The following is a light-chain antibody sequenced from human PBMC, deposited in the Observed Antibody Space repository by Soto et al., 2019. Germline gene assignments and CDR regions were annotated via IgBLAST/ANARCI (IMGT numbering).Light chain of an antibody. V-gene: IGKV1-39*01. CDR2: AAS. J-gene: IGKJ5*01. Sequence: DVQMTQSPSSLSASVGDRVTITCRASQTISTYLNWYQQKPGKAPNLLIYAASNLQGGVPSRFSVSGSGTDFTLTISSLQPEDFATYYCQQTYGTIITFGQGTRLEIK. CDR1: QTISTY. CDR3: QQTYGTIIT.